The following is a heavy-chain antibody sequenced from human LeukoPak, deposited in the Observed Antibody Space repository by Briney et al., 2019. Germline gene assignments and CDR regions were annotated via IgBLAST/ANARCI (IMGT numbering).Heavy chain of an antibody. V-gene: IGHV1-46*01. CDR2: INPSGGST. J-gene: IGHJ4*02. D-gene: IGHD2-2*01. CDR1: GYTFTGYY. CDR3: AKHHRVSTPAAPTYYFDY. Sequence: ASVKVSCKASGYTFTGYYMHWVRQAPGQGLEWMGIINPSGGSTSYAQKFQGRVTMTRDTSTSTVYMELSSLRSEDTAVYYCAKHHRVSTPAAPTYYFDYWGQGTLVTVSS.